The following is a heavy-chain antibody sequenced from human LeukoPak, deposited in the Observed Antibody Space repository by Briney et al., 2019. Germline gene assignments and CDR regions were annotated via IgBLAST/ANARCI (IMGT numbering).Heavy chain of an antibody. J-gene: IGHJ4*02. CDR1: GYDFSTYW. Sequence: GESLKISCQGLGYDFSTYWNAWVRQRPGKGLEWMGIIYPGGSETRYDPSLQGQVTISADRSTSTAYLQWSSLRASDTAMYYCTRSKYYYDSSGYFTFDYWGQGTLVTVSS. CDR3: TRSKYYYDSSGYFTFDY. V-gene: IGHV5-51*01. D-gene: IGHD3-22*01. CDR2: IYPGGSET.